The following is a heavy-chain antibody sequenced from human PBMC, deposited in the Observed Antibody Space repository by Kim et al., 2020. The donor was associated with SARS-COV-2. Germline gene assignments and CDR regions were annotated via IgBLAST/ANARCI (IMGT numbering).Heavy chain of an antibody. J-gene: IGHJ4*02. V-gene: IGHV4-59*01. CDR2: ST. Sequence: STNHNPSIKSRVTISVDTSKNQFSLKLSSVTAADTAVYYCARDRSYFSYWGQGTLVTVSS. CDR3: ARDRSYFSY. D-gene: IGHD1-26*01.